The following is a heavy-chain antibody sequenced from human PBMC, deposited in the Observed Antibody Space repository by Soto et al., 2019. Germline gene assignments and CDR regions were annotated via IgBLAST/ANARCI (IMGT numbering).Heavy chain of an antibody. D-gene: IGHD6-13*01. CDR1: GGSISSYY. Sequence: PSETLSLTCTVSGGSISSYYWSWIRQPPGKGLEWIGYIYYSGSTNYNPSLKSRVTISVDTSKNQFSLKLSSVTAADTAVYYCARLVREAAAFDYWGQGTLVTVSS. CDR2: IYYSGST. CDR3: ARLVREAAAFDY. J-gene: IGHJ4*02. V-gene: IGHV4-59*08.